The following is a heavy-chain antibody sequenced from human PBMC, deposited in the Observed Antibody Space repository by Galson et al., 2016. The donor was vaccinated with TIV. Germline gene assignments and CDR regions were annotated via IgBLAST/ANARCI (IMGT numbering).Heavy chain of an antibody. CDR1: GFSLSTTGVG. CDR2: IYWGDDK. Sequence: PALVKPTQTLTLTCSFSGFSLSTTGVGVGWIRQPLGGALEWLGVIYWGDDKRYGPSLNNILTLTGDPSKTQVVLTMTHLDPVDTGTYFCAHIRITLIPDAFYVWGQGTVVTVSS. CDR3: AHIRITLIPDAFYV. J-gene: IGHJ3*01. V-gene: IGHV2-5*05. D-gene: IGHD2/OR15-2a*01.